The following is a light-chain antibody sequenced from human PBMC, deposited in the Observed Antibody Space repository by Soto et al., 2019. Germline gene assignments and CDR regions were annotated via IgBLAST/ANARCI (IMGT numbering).Light chain of an antibody. V-gene: IGKV3-20*01. CDR3: QQYGSSYT. J-gene: IGKJ2*01. Sequence: EIVLTQSPGTLFLSPGERATLSCRASQSVSSSYLAWYQQKPGQAPRLLIYGASSRATGIPDRFSGSGSGTDFTLTSSRLEPEDFAVYYCQQYGSSYTFGQGTKLEIK. CDR1: QSVSSSY. CDR2: GAS.